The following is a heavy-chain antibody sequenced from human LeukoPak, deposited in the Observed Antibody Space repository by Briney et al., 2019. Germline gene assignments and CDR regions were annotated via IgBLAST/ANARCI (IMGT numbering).Heavy chain of an antibody. Sequence: SETLSLTCTVSGGSISSYFWSWIRQPPGKGLEWIGYIHYTGSTNYNPSLESRVTISVDTSKNQFSLKLSSVTAADTAVYYCASAIAVAGLRGDYFDYWGQGTLVTVSS. V-gene: IGHV4-59*12. D-gene: IGHD6-19*01. CDR3: ASAIAVAGLRGDYFDY. CDR2: IHYTGST. J-gene: IGHJ4*02. CDR1: GGSISSYF.